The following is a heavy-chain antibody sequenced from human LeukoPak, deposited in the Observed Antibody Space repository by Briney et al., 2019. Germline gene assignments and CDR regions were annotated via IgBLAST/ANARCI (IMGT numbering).Heavy chain of an antibody. CDR1: GGSFSGYY. D-gene: IGHD1-7*01. CDR2: INHSGST. Sequence: PSETLSLTCAVYGGSFSGYYWSWIRQPPGKGLEWIGEINHSGSTYYNPSLKSRVTISGDRSKNQFSLNLTSVTAADTAVYYCARDQGGNYFNWGQGTLVTVSS. CDR3: ARDQGGNYFN. J-gene: IGHJ4*02. V-gene: IGHV4-34*01.